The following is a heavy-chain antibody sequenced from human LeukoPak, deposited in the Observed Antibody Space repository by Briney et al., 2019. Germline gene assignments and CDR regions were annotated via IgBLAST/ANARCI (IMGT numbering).Heavy chain of an antibody. CDR1: GFTFDDYA. J-gene: IGHJ6*02. D-gene: IGHD3-22*01. V-gene: IGHV3-9*01. Sequence: QAGRSLRLSCTVSGFTFDDYAMHWVRHTPGKGLEWVAGITWNRDNIGYGDSVKGRFTISRDNVKNVLYLQMNSLRPEDTALYYCAKDLSSAITSALVLDVWGQGTTV. CDR3: AKDLSSAITSALVLDV. CDR2: ITWNRDNI.